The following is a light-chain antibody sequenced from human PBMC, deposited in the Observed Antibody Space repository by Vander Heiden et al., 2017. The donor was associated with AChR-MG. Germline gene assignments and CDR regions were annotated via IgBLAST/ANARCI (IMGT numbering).Light chain of an antibody. V-gene: IGKV1-8*01. CDR1: QGISSY. CDR3: QQYYSYPTTWT. Sequence: IRMTQSPSSLSASTGDRVTITCRASQGISSYLAWYQQKPGRAPKLLIYAASTLQSGVPSRFSGSGSGTDFTLTISCLQSEDFATYYCQQYYSYPTTWTFGQGTKVEIK. J-gene: IGKJ1*01. CDR2: AAS.